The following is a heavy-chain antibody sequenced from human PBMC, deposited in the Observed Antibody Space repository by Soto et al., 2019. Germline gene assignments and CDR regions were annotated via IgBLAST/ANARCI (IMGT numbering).Heavy chain of an antibody. V-gene: IGHV4-31*03. J-gene: IGHJ4*02. D-gene: IGHD1-26*01. CDR1: GGSITSEGYY. CDR2: IYYSGSI. CDR3: ASSRLREQHFDS. Sequence: SETLPLSFTVSGGSITSEGYYWSWIRQLPGKGLEWICYIYYSGSIFYNPFLKSRASISAHSSKKQFSLKLSSLNAADTDVYYCASSRLREQHFDSSGRGTLVTVSS.